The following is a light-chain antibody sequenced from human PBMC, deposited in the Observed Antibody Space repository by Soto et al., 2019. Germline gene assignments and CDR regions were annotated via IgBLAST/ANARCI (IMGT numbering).Light chain of an antibody. Sequence: EIVLTQSPGTLSLSPGERATLSCRASQSVSSSYLAWYQQKPGQAPRLLIYGASSRATGIPDRFSGSGSGTDFTRTISSLEPEDFALFYCHHYGSAPAFGQGTELEIK. CDR3: HHYGSAPA. CDR2: GAS. CDR1: QSVSSSY. J-gene: IGKJ2*01. V-gene: IGKV3-20*01.